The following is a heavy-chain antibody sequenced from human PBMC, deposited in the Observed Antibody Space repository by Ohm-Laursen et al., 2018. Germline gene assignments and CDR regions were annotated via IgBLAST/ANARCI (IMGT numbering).Heavy chain of an antibody. CDR2: VSYDERYK. J-gene: IGHJ4*02. Sequence: SLRLSCSASGFTFNNFGMHWVRQAPGKGLEWVAVVSYDERYKNYVDSVKGRFTVSRDNSKDTLYLQMNSLRNEDTAIYYCAKDVGVAFAYDSWGQGTLVTVSS. CDR1: GFTFNNFG. CDR3: AKDVGVAFAYDS. V-gene: IGHV3-30*18. D-gene: IGHD2-15*01.